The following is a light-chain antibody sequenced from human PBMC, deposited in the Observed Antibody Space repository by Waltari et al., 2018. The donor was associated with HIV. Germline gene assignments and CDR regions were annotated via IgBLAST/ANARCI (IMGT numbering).Light chain of an antibody. CDR2: GAS. V-gene: IGKV1-39*01. Sequence: DSQMTQSQSSLSASVGAIVTITCRASQNITIFLNWYQKRPEKAPKLLIYGASTLQSGVPSRFSGSGSGTEFSLTISSLQPDDFATYYCQETHSTPWTFGQGTQVEI. CDR1: QNITIF. J-gene: IGKJ1*01. CDR3: QETHSTPWT.